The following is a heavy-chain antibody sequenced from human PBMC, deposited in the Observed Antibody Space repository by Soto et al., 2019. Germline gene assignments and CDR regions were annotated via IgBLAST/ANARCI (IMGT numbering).Heavy chain of an antibody. J-gene: IGHJ4*02. CDR3: ARAGDSFDY. Sequence: SETLSLTCTVSGGSISSGGYYWSWIRQHPGKGLEWIAYIYYSGSTFYNPSLKSRITMSVDTSKNQFSLNLTSVTAADTAVYNCARAGDSFDYWGQGTLVTVSS. CDR2: IYYSGST. CDR1: GGSISSGGYY. V-gene: IGHV4-31*03. D-gene: IGHD3-10*01.